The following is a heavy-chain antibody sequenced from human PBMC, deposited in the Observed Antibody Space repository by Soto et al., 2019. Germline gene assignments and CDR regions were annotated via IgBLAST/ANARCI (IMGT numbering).Heavy chain of an antibody. CDR2: ISAYNGNT. D-gene: IGHD3-10*01. J-gene: IGHJ4*02. Sequence: QVQLVQSGAEVKKPGASVKVSCKASGYTFTSYGIIWVRQAPGQGLEWMGWISAYNGNTNYAQKLQGRVTMTTDTSTSTAYMELRSLRSDDTAVYYCARLEGELLWFGELSPDKYYFDYWGQGTLVTVSS. V-gene: IGHV1-18*01. CDR1: GYTFTSYG. CDR3: ARLEGELLWFGELSPDKYYFDY.